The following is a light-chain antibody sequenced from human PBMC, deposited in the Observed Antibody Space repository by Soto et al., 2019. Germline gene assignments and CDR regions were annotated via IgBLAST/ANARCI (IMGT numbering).Light chain of an antibody. CDR1: QSLLHSNGYNY. J-gene: IGKJ2*01. V-gene: IGKV2-28*01. CDR2: LGS. CDR3: MQALQTPWYT. Sequence: DIVMTQSPLSLPVTPGEPASISCRSSQSLLHSNGYNYLDWYLQKPGQSPQLLIYLGSSRASSVPDRFSGSGSVTDFTLKISRVEADDVGIYYCMQALQTPWYTFGQGTKLEIK.